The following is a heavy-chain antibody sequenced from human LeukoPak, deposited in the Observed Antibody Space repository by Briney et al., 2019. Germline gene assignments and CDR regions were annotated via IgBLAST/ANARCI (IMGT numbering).Heavy chain of an antibody. CDR1: GDSISSYY. CDR3: ARSGSPLYFDF. Sequence: SETLSLTCTVSGDSISSYYWSWIRQPPGKGLEWVGYIYYSGSYNYNPFLKSRVTISVDTSKNQFSLTLSSVTAADTAVYYCARSGSPLYFDFWGQGTLVTVSS. CDR2: IYYSGSY. V-gene: IGHV4-59*01. J-gene: IGHJ4*02. D-gene: IGHD1-14*01.